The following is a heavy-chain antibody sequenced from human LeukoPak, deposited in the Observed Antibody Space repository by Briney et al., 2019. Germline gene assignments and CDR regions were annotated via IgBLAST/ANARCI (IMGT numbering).Heavy chain of an antibody. V-gene: IGHV3-23*01. CDR2: ISGSDSST. Sequence: PGGSLRLSCAASGFTFSRFTINWVRQAPGKGLEWVSGISGSDSSTYYADSVKGRFTISRDNSKNTLYLQMNSLRAEDTAVYYCARDDLGYCSSTSCPYYYYYYGMDVWGQGTLVTVSS. CDR1: GFTFSRFT. CDR3: ARDDLGYCSSTSCPYYYYYYGMDV. J-gene: IGHJ6*02. D-gene: IGHD2-2*01.